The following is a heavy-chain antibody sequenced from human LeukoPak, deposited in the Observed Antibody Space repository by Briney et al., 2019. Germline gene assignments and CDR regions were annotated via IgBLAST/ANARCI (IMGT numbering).Heavy chain of an antibody. J-gene: IGHJ4*02. V-gene: IGHV3-23*01. CDR1: GFTFSSYA. Sequence: GGSLRLSCAASGFTFSSYAMSWVRQAPGNGLELVSGISGSGGTTYYADSVKGRFTISRDNSKNTVYLQMNSLRAEDTAVYYCANRGNTVTTLDYWGQGTLVTVSS. D-gene: IGHD4-17*01. CDR3: ANRGNTVTTLDY. CDR2: ISGSGGTT.